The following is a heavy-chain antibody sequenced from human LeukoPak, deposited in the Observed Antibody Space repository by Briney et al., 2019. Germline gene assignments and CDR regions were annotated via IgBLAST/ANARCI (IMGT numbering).Heavy chain of an antibody. J-gene: IGHJ4*02. V-gene: IGHV5-51*01. CDR3: ARSPKNFGYSSGLDCFDY. CDR2: ISPGDSET. Sequence: GESLKISCKGSGYSFTNYWIGWVRQMPGKGLEWMGIISPGDSETRYNPSFQGQVTISADKSISTAYLQWSSLKASDTAIYYCARSPKNFGYSSGLDCFDYWGQGTLVTVSS. D-gene: IGHD6-19*01. CDR1: GYSFTNYW.